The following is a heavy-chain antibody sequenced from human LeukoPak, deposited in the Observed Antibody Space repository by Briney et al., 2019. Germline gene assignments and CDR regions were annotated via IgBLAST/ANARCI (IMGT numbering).Heavy chain of an antibody. CDR3: AREYNWNDVVAFDI. V-gene: IGHV4-4*02. Sequence: PSETLSLTCAVSGGSISTNNWWSWVRQSPGRGLEWIGEIYHSGSTNYSPSLKSRVTISVDKSKNQFSLKLSSVTAADTAVYYCAREYNWNDVVAFDIWGQGTMVTVSS. CDR1: GGSISTNNW. CDR2: IYHSGST. D-gene: IGHD1-1*01. J-gene: IGHJ3*02.